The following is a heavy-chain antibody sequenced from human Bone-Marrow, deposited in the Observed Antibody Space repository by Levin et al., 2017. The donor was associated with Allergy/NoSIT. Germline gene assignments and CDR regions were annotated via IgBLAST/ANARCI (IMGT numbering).Heavy chain of an antibody. CDR2: INDNGRYS. J-gene: IGHJ5*02. Sequence: GGSLRLSCSASGFTFSNYAMTWVRQAPGKRPEWVAVINDNGRYSYYTDSVKGRFTISRDNSKNMLSLQANSLRAEDTALYYCAKGLGPTITGPTAVGNWLDPWGQGTLVTVSS. CDR1: GFTFSNYA. CDR3: AKGLGPTITGPTAVGNWLDP. D-gene: IGHD1-7*01. V-gene: IGHV3-23*01.